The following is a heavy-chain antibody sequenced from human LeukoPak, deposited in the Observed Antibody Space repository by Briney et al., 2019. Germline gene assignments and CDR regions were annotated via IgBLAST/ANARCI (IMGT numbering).Heavy chain of an antibody. CDR2: IIPIFGTA. CDR3: ARDGGPIVATRGDY. J-gene: IGHJ4*02. Sequence: SVKVSCKASGGTFSSYAISWVRQAPGQGLEWMGGIIPIFGTANYAQKFQGRVTITADESTSTAYMELRSLRSDDTAVYYCARDGGPIVATRGDYWGQGTLVTVSS. D-gene: IGHD5-12*01. V-gene: IGHV1-69*13. CDR1: GGTFSSYA.